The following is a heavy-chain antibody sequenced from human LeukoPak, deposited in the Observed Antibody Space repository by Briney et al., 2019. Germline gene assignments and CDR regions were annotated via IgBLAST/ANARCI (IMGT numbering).Heavy chain of an antibody. CDR3: AGPGAGDLDY. V-gene: IGHV4-34*01. Sequence: SETLSLTCAVYGGPFGVYYWSWVRQPPGKGLEWIGEINHSGSTNYSPSLKSRVTISADTSKNHFSLKLSSVTAADTAVYYCAGPGAGDLDYWGKGTLVTV. J-gene: IGHJ4*02. CDR2: INHSGST. CDR1: GGPFGVYY. D-gene: IGHD3-10*01.